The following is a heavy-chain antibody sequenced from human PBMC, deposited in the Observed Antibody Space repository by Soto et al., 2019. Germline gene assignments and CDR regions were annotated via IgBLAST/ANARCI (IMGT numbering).Heavy chain of an antibody. CDR1: GASITGSSY. CDR3: ARGMTPPGARAWYYFDS. Sequence: QVQLQESGPGLMKPSETLSLTCTVSGASITGSSYWSWIRQPAGKGLEWIGRFSLSGTTNYNPSLRSRVTMSSDVSKNRFSLRLTSVTAADTALYYCARGMTPPGARAWYYFDSWGQGTLVTVSS. D-gene: IGHD2-8*02. CDR2: FSLSGTT. V-gene: IGHV4-4*07. J-gene: IGHJ4*02.